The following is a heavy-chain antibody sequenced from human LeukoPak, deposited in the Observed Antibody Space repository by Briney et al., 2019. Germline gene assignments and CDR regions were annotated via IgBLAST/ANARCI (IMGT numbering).Heavy chain of an antibody. CDR2: IHYSGTT. V-gene: IGHV4-59*08. D-gene: IGHD5-12*01. J-gene: IGHJ4*02. CDR3: ARMGGYSGYATH. CDR1: GGSISTYY. Sequence: SETLSLTCTVSGGSISTYYWSWIRQPPGKGLEWIGYIHYSGTTNYNPSLKSRVTISLDTSKNQFSLNLSSVTVADTAVYYCARMGGYSGYATHWGQGTLVTVSS.